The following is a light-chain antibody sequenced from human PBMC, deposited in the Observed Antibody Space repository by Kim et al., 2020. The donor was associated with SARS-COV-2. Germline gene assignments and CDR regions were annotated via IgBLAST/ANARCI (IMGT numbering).Light chain of an antibody. CDR3: QQRTSWPLT. CDR1: DSVSGS. Sequence: WPPEERATLCCRASDSVSGSLVWYQQKPGRAPRLVIYNTFNRATGIPARFSGSGSGTDSTLTISSLEPEDFAVYYCQQRTSWPLTFGGGTKVYIK. CDR2: NTF. J-gene: IGKJ4*01. V-gene: IGKV3-11*01.